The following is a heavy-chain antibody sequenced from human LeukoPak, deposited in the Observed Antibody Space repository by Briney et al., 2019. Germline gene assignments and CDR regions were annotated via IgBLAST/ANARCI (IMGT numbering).Heavy chain of an antibody. V-gene: IGHV1-2*02. CDR1: GYTFTDYY. D-gene: IGHD3-10*01. J-gene: IGHJ6*02. Sequence: EASVKVSCKASGYTFTDYYMHWVRQAPGQGLESMGWIRGNSGGTTYAQKFQGRITMTRDTSISTAYMELSSLRPDDTAVYYCARGGITMVRERETPYYYYGMDVWGQGTTVTVSS. CDR3: ARGGITMVRERETPYYYYGMDV. CDR2: IRGNSGGT.